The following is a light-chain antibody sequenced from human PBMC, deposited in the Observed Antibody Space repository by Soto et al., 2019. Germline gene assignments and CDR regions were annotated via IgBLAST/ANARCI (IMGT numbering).Light chain of an antibody. J-gene: IGKJ1*01. CDR1: QSISNW. Sequence: DIQMTQSPSTLSASVGDRVTITCRASQSISNWLAWYQQKPGKAPKLLIYDASSLESGVPSRFSGSGSGTEFTLTISSLQPADFATYFCQQYNTYGTFGQGTKVDIK. CDR3: QQYNTYGT. CDR2: DAS. V-gene: IGKV1-5*01.